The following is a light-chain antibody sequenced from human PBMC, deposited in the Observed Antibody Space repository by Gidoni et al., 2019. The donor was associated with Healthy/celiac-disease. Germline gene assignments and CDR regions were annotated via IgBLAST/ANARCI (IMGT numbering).Light chain of an antibody. Sequence: IHMTQSPSSLSASVGDRVTITCRASQSISSYLNWYQQKPGKAPKLLIYAASSLQSGVPSRFSGSGSGTDFTLTISSLQPEDFATYYCQQSYSTLGTFGQGTKVEIK. CDR2: AAS. CDR3: QQSYSTLGT. V-gene: IGKV1-39*01. CDR1: QSISSY. J-gene: IGKJ1*01.